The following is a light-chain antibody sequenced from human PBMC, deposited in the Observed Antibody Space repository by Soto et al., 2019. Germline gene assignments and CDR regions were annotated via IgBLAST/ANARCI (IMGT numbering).Light chain of an antibody. CDR3: QSYDSSLSGHVV. CDR2: GNN. J-gene: IGLJ2*01. V-gene: IGLV1-40*01. Sequence: QSVLTQPPSVSGAPGQRVTISCTGSSFNIGAGYDVHWYQQLPGTAPKLLIYGNNNRPSGVPDRFSGSKSGTSASLAITGLQAEDEADYYCQSYDSSLSGHVVFGGGTQLTVL. CDR1: SFNIGAGYD.